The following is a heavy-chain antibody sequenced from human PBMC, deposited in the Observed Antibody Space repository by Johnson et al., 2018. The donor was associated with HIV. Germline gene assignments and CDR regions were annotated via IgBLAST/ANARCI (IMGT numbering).Heavy chain of an antibody. CDR2: ISGSGGST. D-gene: IGHD4-17*01. V-gene: IGHV3-23*04. CDR3: ARAMYADDYGDYLFLAPRLDAFDI. J-gene: IGHJ3*02. Sequence: VQLVESGGGLVQPGGSLRLSCAASGFTFSSYAMSWVRQAPGKGLEWVSAISGSGGSTYYADSVKGRFTLSRDNSKNTLFLDMNSLRAEDTAVYYCARAMYADDYGDYLFLAPRLDAFDIWGPGTIVTVSS. CDR1: GFTFSSYA.